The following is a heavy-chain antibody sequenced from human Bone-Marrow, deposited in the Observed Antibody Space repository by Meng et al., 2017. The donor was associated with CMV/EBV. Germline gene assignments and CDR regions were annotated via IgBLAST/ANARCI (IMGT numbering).Heavy chain of an antibody. CDR3: ARGPFSSSWYSLDY. Sequence: SGYTLSDFCMHWMRQAPGQGLEWMGCINPNSGNTKFAQKFQVRVTMTRDTSISTAYMELARLRSDDTALYYCARGPFSSSWYSLDYWGQGTLVTVSS. V-gene: IGHV1-2*02. CDR1: GYTLSDFC. D-gene: IGHD6-13*01. J-gene: IGHJ4*02. CDR2: INPNSGNT.